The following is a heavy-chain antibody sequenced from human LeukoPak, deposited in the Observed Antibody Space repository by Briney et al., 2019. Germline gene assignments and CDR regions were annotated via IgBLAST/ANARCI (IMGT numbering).Heavy chain of an antibody. CDR1: GYTFTSYD. J-gene: IGHJ5*02. D-gene: IGHD5-18*01. CDR2: TNPNSGNT. V-gene: IGHV1-8*01. CDR3: ARGRGYSYGNWFDP. Sequence: GASVKVSCKASGYTFTSYDINWVRQATGQGLEWMGWTNPNSGNTGYAQKFQGRVTMTRNTSISTAYMELSSLRSEDTAVYYCARGRGYSYGNWFDPWGRGTLVTVSS.